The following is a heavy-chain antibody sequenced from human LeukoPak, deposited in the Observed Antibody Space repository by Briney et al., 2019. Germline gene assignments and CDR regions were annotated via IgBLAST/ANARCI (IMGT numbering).Heavy chain of an antibody. Sequence: ASVKVSCKASGYTFTGYYIHWVQQAPGQGLEWMGRINPNSGGTNYAQHFQGRVTMTRDTSISTAYMELSRLRSDDTAVYYCASPFYSSDWYFDYWGQGTLVTVSS. J-gene: IGHJ4*02. CDR1: GYTFTGYY. V-gene: IGHV1-2*06. D-gene: IGHD6-19*01. CDR2: INPNSGGT. CDR3: ASPFYSSDWYFDY.